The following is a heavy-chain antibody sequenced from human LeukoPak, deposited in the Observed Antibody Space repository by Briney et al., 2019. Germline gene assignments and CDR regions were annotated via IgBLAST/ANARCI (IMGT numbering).Heavy chain of an antibody. J-gene: IGHJ4*02. CDR2: IYSDGSK. Sequence: TGGSLRLSCAASGFSVSSNYITWVRQAPGNGLEWVSVIYSDGSKNYADSVKARFTISRDNSKNTVYLHMNRLRVEDTALYYCARATLDNWGQGTLVTVSS. V-gene: IGHV3-53*01. CDR1: GFSVSSNY. CDR3: ARATLDN.